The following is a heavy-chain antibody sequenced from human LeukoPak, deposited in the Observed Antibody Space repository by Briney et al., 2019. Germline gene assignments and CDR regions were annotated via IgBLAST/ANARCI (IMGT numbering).Heavy chain of an antibody. J-gene: IGHJ4*02. Sequence: GGSLRLSCAASGFTFSSYAMSWVRQAPGRGLEWVSAISGSGGSTYYADSVKGRFTISRDNSKNTLYLQMNSLRAEDTAVYYCAKDLRGSGTGYWGQGTLVTVSS. CDR2: ISGSGGST. CDR3: AKDLRGSGTGY. CDR1: GFTFSSYA. V-gene: IGHV3-23*01. D-gene: IGHD3-10*01.